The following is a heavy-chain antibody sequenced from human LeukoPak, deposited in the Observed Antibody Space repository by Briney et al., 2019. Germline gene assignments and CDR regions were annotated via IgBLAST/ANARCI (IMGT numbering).Heavy chain of an antibody. Sequence: PSETLSPTCAVYRGSFSGYYWSWIRQPPGKGLEWIGEIHHSGSTNYNPSLKSRVTISVDTSKNQFSLKLSSVTAADTAVYYCARGTARAGWFDPWGQGTLVTVSS. J-gene: IGHJ5*02. D-gene: IGHD2-21*02. CDR1: RGSFSGYY. V-gene: IGHV4-34*01. CDR3: ARGTARAGWFDP. CDR2: IHHSGST.